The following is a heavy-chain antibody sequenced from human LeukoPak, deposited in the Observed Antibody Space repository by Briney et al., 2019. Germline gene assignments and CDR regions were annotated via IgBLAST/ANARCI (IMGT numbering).Heavy chain of an antibody. CDR3: ATGVSPTVYSDYYYMDV. D-gene: IGHD1-26*01. J-gene: IGHJ6*03. CDR2: FDPEDGET. CDR1: GYTLTELS. Sequence: ASVKVSCKVSGYTLTELSMHWVRQAPGKGLEWMGGFDPEDGETIYAQKFQGRVTMTEDTSTDTAYMELSSLRSEDTAVYYCATGVSPTVYSDYYYMDVWGKGTTVTVSS. V-gene: IGHV1-24*01.